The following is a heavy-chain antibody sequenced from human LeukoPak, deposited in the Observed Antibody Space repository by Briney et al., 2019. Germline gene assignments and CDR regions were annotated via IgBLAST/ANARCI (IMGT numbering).Heavy chain of an antibody. CDR1: GSSINVYY. CDR2: INHSGST. CDR3: ASTNSSSWYWYFDL. J-gene: IGHJ2*01. D-gene: IGHD6-13*01. V-gene: IGHV4-34*01. Sequence: SETLSLTCTVSGSSINVYYWSWIRQPPGKGLEWIGEINHSGSTNYNPSLKSRVTISVDTSKNQFSLKLSSVTAADTAVYYCASTNSSSWYWYFDLWGRGTLVTVSS.